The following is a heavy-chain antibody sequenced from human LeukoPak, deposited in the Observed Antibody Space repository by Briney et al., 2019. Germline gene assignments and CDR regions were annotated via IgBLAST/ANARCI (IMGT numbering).Heavy chain of an antibody. CDR3: AGEGSGFDY. CDR2: STNRGNSYAT. V-gene: IGHV3-72*01. J-gene: IGHJ4*02. Sequence: GGSLRLSCAASGFRFSDHYMDWVRQAPGKGLEWVARSTNRGNSYATGYAASVKGRFTISRDDSENSLYLQMNNLKTEDTAVYYCAGEGSGFDYWGQGTLVTVSS. D-gene: IGHD3-3*01. CDR1: GFRFSDHY.